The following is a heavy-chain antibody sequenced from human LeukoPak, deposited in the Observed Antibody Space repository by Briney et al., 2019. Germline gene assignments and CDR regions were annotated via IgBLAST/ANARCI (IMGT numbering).Heavy chain of an antibody. J-gene: IGHJ3*02. CDR1: GFTFSSYA. D-gene: IGHD3-16*01. CDR3: ATGSASYFDGDAYVEVPFDI. V-gene: IGHV3-23*01. CDR2: ISGSGGST. Sequence: GGSLRLSCAASGFTFSSYAMSWVRQAPGKGLEWVSAISGSGGSTYYADSVKGRFTISRDNSKNTLYLQMNSLRAEDTAVYYCATGSASYFDGDAYVEVPFDIWGQGTMVTVSS.